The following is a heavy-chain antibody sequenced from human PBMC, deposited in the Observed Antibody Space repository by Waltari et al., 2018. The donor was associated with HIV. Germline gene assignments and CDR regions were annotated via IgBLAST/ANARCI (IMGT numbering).Heavy chain of an antibody. D-gene: IGHD1-26*01. V-gene: IGHV3-23*04. Sequence: EVQLVESGGGLVQPGGSLRLSCAASGFTFSSSAMSWVRQAPGKGVDGVSAISGRGGSTYTAYSGKGRFTISRDNSKNTLYQQMNSLRAEDTAVYYCAKAHVSGRYYYDFDYWGQGTLVTVSS. CDR3: AKAHVSGRYYYDFDY. J-gene: IGHJ4*02. CDR2: ISGRGGST. CDR1: GFTFSSSA.